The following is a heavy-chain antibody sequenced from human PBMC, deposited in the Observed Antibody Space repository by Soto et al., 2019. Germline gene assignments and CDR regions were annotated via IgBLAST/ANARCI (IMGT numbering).Heavy chain of an antibody. CDR2: IDPSDSYT. J-gene: IGHJ6*02. CDR3: AIVVVPAAITGWDYYYYGMDV. V-gene: IGHV5-10-1*01. D-gene: IGHD2-2*02. CDR1: GYSFTSYW. Sequence: GESLKISCKGSGYSFTSYWISWVRQMPGKGLEWMGRIDPSDSYTNYSPSFQGHVTISADKSISTAYLQWSSLKAPDTAMYYCAIVVVPAAITGWDYYYYGMDVWGQGTTVTVYS.